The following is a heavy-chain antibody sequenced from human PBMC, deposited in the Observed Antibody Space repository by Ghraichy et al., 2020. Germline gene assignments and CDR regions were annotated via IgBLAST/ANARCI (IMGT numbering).Heavy chain of an antibody. V-gene: IGHV4-34*01. CDR3: ARRKRGKSFDY. J-gene: IGHJ4*02. Sequence: SETLSLTCAVYGGSFSGYYWSWIRQPPGKGLEWIGEINHSGSTNYNPSLKSRVTISVDTSKNQFSLKLSSVTAADTAVYYCARRKRGKSFDYWGQGTLVTVSS. CDR1: GGSFSGYY. CDR2: INHSGST.